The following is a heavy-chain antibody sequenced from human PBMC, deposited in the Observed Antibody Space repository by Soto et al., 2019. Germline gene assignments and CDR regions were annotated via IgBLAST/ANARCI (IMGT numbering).Heavy chain of an antibody. D-gene: IGHD4-4*01. CDR2: ISSGDST. J-gene: IGHJ3*02. Sequence: GGSLRRSCAASGFTLSSHAMSWVRQTPGKELEWISAISSGDSTYYADSVKGRFTISRDNSKNTLFLQMNSLRAEDTAVYSCAQCGADYTALDICEQWTLFT. CDR3: AQCGADYTALDI. V-gene: IGHV3-23*01. CDR1: GFTLSSHA.